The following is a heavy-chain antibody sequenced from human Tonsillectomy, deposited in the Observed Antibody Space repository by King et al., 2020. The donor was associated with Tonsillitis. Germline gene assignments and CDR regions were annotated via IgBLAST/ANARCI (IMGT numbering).Heavy chain of an antibody. CDR1: GYSFTSYW. J-gene: IGHJ6*03. CDR3: ARLREQPNHRQTYYYYYMDV. D-gene: IGHD1-14*01. V-gene: IGHV5-10-1*03. CDR2: IDPSDSYT. Sequence: VQLVQSGAEVKKPGESLRISCKGSGYSFTSYWISWVRQMPGKGLEWVGRIDPSDSYTNYSPSFQGHVTISADKSISTAYLQWSSLKASDTAMYYCARLREQPNHRQTYYYYYMDVWGKGTTVTVSS.